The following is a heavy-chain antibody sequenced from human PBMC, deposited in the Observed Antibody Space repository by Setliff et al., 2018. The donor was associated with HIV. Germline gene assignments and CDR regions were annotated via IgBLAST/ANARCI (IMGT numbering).Heavy chain of an antibody. CDR2: IYTSGST. D-gene: IGHD1-26*01. Sequence: SETLSLTCTVSGGSVSNSYCRWIRLTAGKGLQWIGRIYTSGSTNFNPSLKSRVTMSLDTSKNQFSLKLSPVTAADAALYYCVQSSDSYYYFDYWGQGALVTVSS. J-gene: IGHJ4*01. CDR1: GGSVSNSY. CDR3: VQSSDSYYYFDY. V-gene: IGHV4-4*07.